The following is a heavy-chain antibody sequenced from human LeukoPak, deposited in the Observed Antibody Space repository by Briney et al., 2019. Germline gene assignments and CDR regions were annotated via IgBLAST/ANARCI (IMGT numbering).Heavy chain of an antibody. CDR3: ARGHYDSSGYLDY. V-gene: IGHV4-59*01. D-gene: IGHD3-22*01. CDR1: GGSISSYY. J-gene: IGHJ4*02. CDR2: IYYSGST. Sequence: PSETLSLTCTVSGGSISSYYWSWIRQPPGKGLEWIGYIYYSGSTNYNPSLKSRVTISVDTSKNQFSLKLSSVTAADTAVYYCARGHYDSSGYLDYWGQGTLVTVSS.